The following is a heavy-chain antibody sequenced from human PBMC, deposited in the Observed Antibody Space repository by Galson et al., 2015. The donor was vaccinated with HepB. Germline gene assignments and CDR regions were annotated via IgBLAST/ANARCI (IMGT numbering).Heavy chain of an antibody. CDR3: ARDKSGVVVPAANRPSEGKVHYYYYMDV. J-gene: IGHJ6*03. D-gene: IGHD2-2*01. CDR2: IIPILGIT. CDR1: GGTFSSYA. Sequence: SVKVSCKASGGTFSSYAISWVRQAPGQGLEWMGRIIPILGITNYAQKFQGRVTITADKSTSTAYMELSSLRSEDTAVYYCARDKSGVVVPAANRPSEGKVHYYYYMDVWGKGTTVTVSS. V-gene: IGHV1-69*04.